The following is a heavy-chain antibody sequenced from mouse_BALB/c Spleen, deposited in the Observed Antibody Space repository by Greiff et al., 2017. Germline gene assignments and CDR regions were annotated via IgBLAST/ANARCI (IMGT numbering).Heavy chain of an antibody. V-gene: IGHV1-87*01. D-gene: IGHD1-1*01. J-gene: IGHJ2*01. Sequence: QVHVKQSGAELARPGASVKLSCKASGYTFTSYWMQWVKQRPGQGLEWIGAIYPGDGDTRYTQKFKGKATLTADKSSSTAYMQLSSLASEDSAVYYCARGSRNYGSSYDYFDYWGQGTTLTVSS. CDR2: IYPGDGDT. CDR3: ARGSRNYGSSYDYFDY. CDR1: GYTFTSYW.